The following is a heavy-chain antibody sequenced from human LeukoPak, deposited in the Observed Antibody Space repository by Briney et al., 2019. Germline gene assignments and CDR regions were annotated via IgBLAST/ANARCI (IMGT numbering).Heavy chain of an antibody. J-gene: IGHJ4*02. D-gene: IGHD3-10*01. Sequence: GGSLRLSCAASGFTFSDYYMSWIRQAPGKGLEWVSYISSGSSYTNYADSVKGRFTISRDNAKNSLYLQVNSLRDEDTAVYYCARGRGLTLSYHYFDYWGQGTLVTVSS. CDR3: ARGRGLTLSYHYFDY. CDR2: ISSGSSYT. CDR1: GFTFSDYY. V-gene: IGHV3-11*06.